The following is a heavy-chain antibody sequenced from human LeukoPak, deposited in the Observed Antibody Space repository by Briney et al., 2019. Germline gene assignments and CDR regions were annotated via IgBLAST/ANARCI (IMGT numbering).Heavy chain of an antibody. J-gene: IGHJ4*02. Sequence: PGGSLRLSCAASGFAFSSYGMHWVRQAPGKGLEWGAVLWYDGSNKYYADSVKGRFTISRDNSKNTLYLPMNSLRAEDTAVYFCASKSEGNSGYVRYWGQGTLVTVSS. D-gene: IGHD5-12*01. V-gene: IGHV3-33*01. CDR2: LWYDGSNK. CDR1: GFAFSSYG. CDR3: ASKSEGNSGYVRY.